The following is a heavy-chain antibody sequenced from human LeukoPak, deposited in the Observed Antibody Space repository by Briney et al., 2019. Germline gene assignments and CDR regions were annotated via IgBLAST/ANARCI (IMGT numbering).Heavy chain of an antibody. CDR1: GFTFSSYG. Sequence: PGRSLRLSCAASGFTFSSYGMHWVRQAPGKGLEWVAVISYDGSNKYYADSVKGRFTISRDNSKNTLYLQMNSLRAEDTAVYYCAKDRVATIMIDYWGQGILVTVSS. CDR2: ISYDGSNK. J-gene: IGHJ4*02. V-gene: IGHV3-30*18. D-gene: IGHD5-12*01. CDR3: AKDRVATIMIDY.